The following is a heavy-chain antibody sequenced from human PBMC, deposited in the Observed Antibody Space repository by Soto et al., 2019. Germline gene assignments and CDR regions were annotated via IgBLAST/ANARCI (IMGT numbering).Heavy chain of an antibody. Sequence: GGSLRLSCAASGFTFSSYSMNWVRQAPGKGLEWVSSISSSSSYIYYADSVKGRFTISRDNAKNSLYLQMNSLRAEDTAVYYCARDYGNYENYYYYGMDVWGQGTTVTVSS. J-gene: IGHJ6*02. CDR2: ISSSSSYI. D-gene: IGHD4-17*01. V-gene: IGHV3-21*01. CDR1: GFTFSSYS. CDR3: ARDYGNYENYYYYGMDV.